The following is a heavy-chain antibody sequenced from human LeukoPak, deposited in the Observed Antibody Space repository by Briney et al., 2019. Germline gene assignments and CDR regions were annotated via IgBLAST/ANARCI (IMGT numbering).Heavy chain of an antibody. Sequence: GGSLRLSCAASGFTFSSYSMNWVRQAPGKGLEWVSAISGSGGSTYYADSVKGRFTIPRDNSKNTLYLQMNSLRAEDTAVYYCAKRGIAVAGTVYWGQGTLVTVSS. CDR3: AKRGIAVAGTVY. D-gene: IGHD6-19*01. CDR1: GFTFSSYS. J-gene: IGHJ4*02. CDR2: ISGSGGST. V-gene: IGHV3-23*01.